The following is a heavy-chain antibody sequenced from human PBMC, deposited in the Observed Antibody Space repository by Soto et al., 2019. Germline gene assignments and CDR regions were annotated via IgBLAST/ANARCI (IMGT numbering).Heavy chain of an antibody. Sequence: EVQLVESGGGLVQPGGSLRLSCAASEFTVTSNYMSWVRQAPGKGLEWVSVIYSGGSTYYADFVKGRFTISRDNSKNTVYLEMNSLRAEDTGGYYCARATYCTGGTCLLDYWGQGTLVTVSS. CDR2: IYSGGST. CDR3: ARATYCTGGTCLLDY. V-gene: IGHV3-53*04. CDR1: EFTVTSNY. D-gene: IGHD2-15*01. J-gene: IGHJ4*02.